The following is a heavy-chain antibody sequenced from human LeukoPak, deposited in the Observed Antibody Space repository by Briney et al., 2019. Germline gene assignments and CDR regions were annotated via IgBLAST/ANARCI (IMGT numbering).Heavy chain of an antibody. CDR3: ARVGSGWYDFDY. Sequence: GGSLRLSCAASGFTVSSNYMSWVRQAPGKGLEWVSVIYSGSSSTFYTDSVKGRFTISRHNSKNTLYLQMNSLRAEDTAVYYCARVGSGWYDFDYWGQGTLVTVSS. CDR2: IYSGSSST. D-gene: IGHD6-19*01. CDR1: GFTVSSNY. J-gene: IGHJ4*02. V-gene: IGHV3-53*04.